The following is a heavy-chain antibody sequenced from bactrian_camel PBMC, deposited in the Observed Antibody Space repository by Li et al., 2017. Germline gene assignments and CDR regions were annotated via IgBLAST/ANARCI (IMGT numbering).Heavy chain of an antibody. CDR3: AADNSWHRCPPRRYEYNF. CDR2: MYTGGRAT. V-gene: IGHV3S1*01. CDR1: GMKYDTYC. Sequence: HVQLVESGGGSVQAGGSLRLSCVVSGMKYDTYCVGWFRQTLGNEREGVATMYTGGRATYYADAVQGRFTISQDRAANTLYLQMNSLKSEDTSRYYCAADNSWHRCPPRRYEYNFWGRGTQVTVS. J-gene: IGHJ4*01. D-gene: IGHD1*01.